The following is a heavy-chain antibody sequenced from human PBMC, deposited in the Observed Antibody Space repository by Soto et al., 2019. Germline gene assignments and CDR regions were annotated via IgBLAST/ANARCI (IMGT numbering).Heavy chain of an antibody. J-gene: IGHJ6*02. CDR3: ARVGGGLASLGYYGMDV. CDR2: INPNSGGT. CDR1: GYTMIGYY. V-gene: IGHV1-2*04. D-gene: IGHD3-10*01. Sequence: ASLKVSGKASGYTMIGYYIHWVRQTPGQGLEWMGWINPNSGGTNYAQRFQGWVTMTRDRSISTAYMELSRLKSDDTAVYYCARVGGGLASLGYYGMDVWGQGTTVTVSS.